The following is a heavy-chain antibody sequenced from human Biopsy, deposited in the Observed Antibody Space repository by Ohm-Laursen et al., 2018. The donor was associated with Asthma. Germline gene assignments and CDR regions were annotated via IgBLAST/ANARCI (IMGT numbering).Heavy chain of an antibody. D-gene: IGHD4-17*01. Sequence: GASVTVSCKISGYSLTDLSMHWVRQAPEQGPGWMGGHDHEEGGTANARRFQGRVTMTEDTSTDTAYMELSSLSSNDPAVYYCASYFPKDYVRYNFQFWGQGTLVTVSS. J-gene: IGHJ4*02. CDR3: ASYFPKDYVRYNFQF. V-gene: IGHV1-24*01. CDR2: HDHEEGGT. CDR1: GYSLTDLS.